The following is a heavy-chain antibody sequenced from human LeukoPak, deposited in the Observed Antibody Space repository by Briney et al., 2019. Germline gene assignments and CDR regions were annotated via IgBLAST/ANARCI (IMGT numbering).Heavy chain of an antibody. CDR2: IYYSGST. V-gene: IGHV4-39*01. J-gene: IGHJ4*02. Sequence: PSETLSLTCTVSGGSISSSSYYWGWIRQPPGKGLEWIGTIYYSGSTYYNPSLKSRVTISEDTSKNQFSLKLSSVTAADTAVYYCATTNRGGLLSPLDYWGQGTLVTVSS. D-gene: IGHD7-27*01. CDR1: GGSISSSSYY. CDR3: ATTNRGGLLSPLDY.